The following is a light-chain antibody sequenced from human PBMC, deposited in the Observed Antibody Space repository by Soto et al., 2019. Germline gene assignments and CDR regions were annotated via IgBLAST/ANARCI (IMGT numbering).Light chain of an antibody. CDR2: GAS. J-gene: IGKJ1*01. Sequence: EIVMTQSPATLSVSPGERATLSCRASQSVSSNLAGYHQKPAQAPRLLIYGASTRSTGIPARFSGSGSGTEFTLTISSLQSEDFAVYYCQQYNNWPPSWTFGQGTKVEIK. CDR3: QQYNNWPPSWT. CDR1: QSVSSN. V-gene: IGKV3-15*01.